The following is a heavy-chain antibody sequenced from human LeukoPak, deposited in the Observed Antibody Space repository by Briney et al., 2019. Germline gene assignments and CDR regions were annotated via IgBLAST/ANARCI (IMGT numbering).Heavy chain of an antibody. D-gene: IGHD2-15*01. V-gene: IGHV3-23*01. Sequence: QPGGSLRLSCAASGFTFSSYAMSWVRQAPGKGLEWVSAISGSGGSTYYADSVKGRFTISRDNAKNSLYLQMNSLRAEDTAVYYCARCSGGSTYPSDDYWGQGTLVTVSS. CDR3: ARCSGGSTYPSDDY. CDR1: GFTFSSYA. J-gene: IGHJ4*02. CDR2: ISGSGGST.